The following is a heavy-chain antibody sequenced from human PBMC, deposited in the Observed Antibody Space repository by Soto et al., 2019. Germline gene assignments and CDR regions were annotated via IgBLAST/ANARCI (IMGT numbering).Heavy chain of an antibody. J-gene: IGHJ6*02. CDR2: IYYSGST. Sequence: TLSLTCTVSGGSISSGGYYWSWIRQHPGKGLEWIGYIYYSGSTYYNPSLKSRVTISVDTSKNQFSLKLSSVTAADTAVYYCARVMPGLYYYGMAVWRQGTTVTVSS. CDR3: ARVMPGLYYYGMAV. V-gene: IGHV4-31*03. D-gene: IGHD2-2*01. CDR1: GGSISSGGYY.